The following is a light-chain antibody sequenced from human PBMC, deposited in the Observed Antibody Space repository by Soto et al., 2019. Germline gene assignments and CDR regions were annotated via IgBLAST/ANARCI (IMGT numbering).Light chain of an antibody. J-gene: IGLJ1*01. CDR1: SSDVGAYDY. CDR2: EVS. V-gene: IGLV2-14*01. CDR3: TSYTVSSSTYV. Sequence: QSALTQPASVSGSPGQSITISCTGTSSDVGAYDYVSWYQQHPGKAPKLIIFEVSYRPSGASYRFSGSKSGNTASLTISGLQAEDEGDYFCTSYTVSSSTYVFGTGTNLTVL.